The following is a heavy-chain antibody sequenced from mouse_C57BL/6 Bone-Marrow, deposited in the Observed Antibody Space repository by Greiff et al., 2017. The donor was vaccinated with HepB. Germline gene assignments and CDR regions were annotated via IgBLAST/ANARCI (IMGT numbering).Heavy chain of an antibody. D-gene: IGHD1-1*01. CDR3: ARDYYGSSPDY. Sequence: EVKLVESGGGLVKPGGSLKLSCAASGFTFSSYAMSWVRQTPEKRLEWVATISDGGSYTYYPDNVKGRFIISRDNAKNNLYLQMSHLKSEDTAMYYCARDYYGSSPDYWGQGTTLTVSS. V-gene: IGHV5-4*03. J-gene: IGHJ2*01. CDR2: ISDGGSYT. CDR1: GFTFSSYA.